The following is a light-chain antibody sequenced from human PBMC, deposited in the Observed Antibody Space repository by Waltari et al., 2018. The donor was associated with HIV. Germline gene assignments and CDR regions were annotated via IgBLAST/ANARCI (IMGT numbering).Light chain of an antibody. Sequence: QSVLSQPPSTSGTPGQTVTISSSGSSSNIGGNYVYWYQQFPGTAPKLLIYKNDQRASGVPDRFSGSKSGTSASLAISGLRSEDEAHYYCATWDDTLSAGVFGGGTKLTVL. CDR3: ATWDDTLSAGV. CDR1: SSNIGGNY. J-gene: IGLJ2*01. CDR2: KND. V-gene: IGLV1-47*01.